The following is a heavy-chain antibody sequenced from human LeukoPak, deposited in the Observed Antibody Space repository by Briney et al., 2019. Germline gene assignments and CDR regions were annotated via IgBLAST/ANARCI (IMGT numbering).Heavy chain of an antibody. D-gene: IGHD2-21*01. CDR2: IYQTKYT. CDR3: ARIRCSPGDDSCYNY. CDR1: GVSFSGNY. Sequence: SETLSLTCGVRGVSFSGNYWSWIRQSPGKGLEWIGEIYQTKYTTYNPSLKSRVTIWADTSVNQLSLTVTSVTAADTAIYCCARIRCSPGDDSCYNYWGRGTLVTVSS. V-gene: IGHV4-34*01. J-gene: IGHJ4*02.